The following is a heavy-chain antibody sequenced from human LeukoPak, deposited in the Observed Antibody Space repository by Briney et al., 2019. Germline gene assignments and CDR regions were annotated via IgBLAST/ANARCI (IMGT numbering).Heavy chain of an antibody. J-gene: IGHJ1*01. CDR3: ARLGGRTIFGVVPRYFQH. D-gene: IGHD3-3*01. V-gene: IGHV4-34*01. CDR1: GGSFSGFY. CDR2: INHSGST. Sequence: SETLSLTCAVYGGSFSGFYWSWIRQPPGKGLEWIGEINHSGSTNYNPSLKSRLTMSVDTSKNQFSLKLSSVTAADTAVYYCARLGGRTIFGVVPRYFQHWGQGTLVTVSS.